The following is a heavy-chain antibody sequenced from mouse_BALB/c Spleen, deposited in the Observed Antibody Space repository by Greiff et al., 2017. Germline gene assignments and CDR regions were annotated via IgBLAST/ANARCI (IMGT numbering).Heavy chain of an antibody. CDR3: ARGLYYGSSSLYWYFDV. CDR2: IWGDGST. Sequence: VMLVESGPGLVAPSQSLSITCTVSGFSLTGYGVNWVRQPPGKGLEWLGMIWGDGSTDYNSALKSRLSISKDNSKSQVFLKMNSLQTDDTARYYCARGLYYGSSSLYWYFDVWGAGTTVTVSS. J-gene: IGHJ1*01. V-gene: IGHV2-6-7*01. CDR1: GFSLTGYG. D-gene: IGHD1-1*01.